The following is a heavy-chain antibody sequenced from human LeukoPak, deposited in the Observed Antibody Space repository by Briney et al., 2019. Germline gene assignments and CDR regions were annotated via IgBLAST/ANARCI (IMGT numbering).Heavy chain of an antibody. J-gene: IGHJ4*02. CDR3: ARQDYYGSGSPDVALVD. D-gene: IGHD3-10*01. CDR1: GFTFSSYA. CDR2: IYYSGST. V-gene: IGHV4-39*01. Sequence: PGGSLRLSCAASGFTFSSYAMSWVRQPPGKGLEWIGSIYYSGSTYYNPSLKSRVTISEDTSKNQFSPKLSSVTAADTAVYYCARQDYYGSGSPDVALVDWGQGTLVTVSS.